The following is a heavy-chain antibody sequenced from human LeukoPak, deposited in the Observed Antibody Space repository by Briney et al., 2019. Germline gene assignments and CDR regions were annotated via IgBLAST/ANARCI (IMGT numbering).Heavy chain of an antibody. CDR3: ARTYYDILTGYNPYFDY. CDR2: ITASSTAI. CDR1: GFTFNTYT. Sequence: KPGGSLRLSCAASGFTFNTYTMNWVRQAPGKGLEWVSSITASSTAIYSADSVKGRFTISRDNAKNSLYLQMNSLRAEDTAVYYCARTYYDILTGYNPYFDYWGQGILVTVSS. J-gene: IGHJ4*02. D-gene: IGHD3-9*01. V-gene: IGHV3-21*01.